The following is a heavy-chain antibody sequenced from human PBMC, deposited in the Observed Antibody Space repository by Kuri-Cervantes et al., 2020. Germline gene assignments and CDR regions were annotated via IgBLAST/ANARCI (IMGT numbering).Heavy chain of an antibody. CDR3: AKERDGTLDY. Sequence: GESLKISCAASGFTFSSYGMHWVRQAPGKGLEWVAFIRYDGSNKYYADSVKGRFTISRDNSKNTLYLQMNSLRAEDTAVYYCAKERDGTLDYWGQGTLVTVSS. D-gene: IGHD5-24*01. V-gene: IGHV3-30*02. CDR2: IRYDGSNK. J-gene: IGHJ4*02. CDR1: GFTFSSYG.